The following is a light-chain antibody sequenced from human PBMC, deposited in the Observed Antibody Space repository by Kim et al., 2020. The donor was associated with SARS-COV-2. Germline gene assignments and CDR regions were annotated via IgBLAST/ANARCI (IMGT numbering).Light chain of an antibody. CDR1: QTSSTD. J-gene: IGKJ5*01. Sequence: SASVGDRVTITCRASQTSSTDLTWYQQKPGKGPKLLIYDASSLQSGVPSRFSGSGSGTDFTLTISNLQPEDFATYYCQQSYNLITFGRGTRLEIK. CDR2: DAS. V-gene: IGKV1-39*01. CDR3: QQSYNLIT.